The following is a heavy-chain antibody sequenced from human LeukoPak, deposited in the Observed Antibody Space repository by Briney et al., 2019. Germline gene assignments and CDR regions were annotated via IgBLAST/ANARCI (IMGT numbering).Heavy chain of an antibody. CDR2: ISDGGGST. Sequence: GGSLRLSCAVSGITLSNYGMSWVRQAPGRGLEWVAGISDGGGSTKYADSVKGRFPIPRDNPKNTLYLQMNSLRVEDTALYFWAKRGVVIQVFLVAFHKQAYYFDSWGQGALVTAS. CDR1: GITLSNYG. J-gene: IGHJ4*02. V-gene: IGHV3-23*01. CDR3: AKRGVVIQVFLVAFHKQAYYFDS. D-gene: IGHD3-10*01.